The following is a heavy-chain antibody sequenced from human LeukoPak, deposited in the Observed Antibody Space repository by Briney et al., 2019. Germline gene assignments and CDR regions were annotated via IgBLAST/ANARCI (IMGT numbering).Heavy chain of an antibody. V-gene: IGHV3-23*01. Sequence: GGSLRLSCVASGFTFSSCSMTWVRQAPGKGLECVSTITPTADWTFYADSVKGRFSISRDNSKNTVYLQMNSLRAEDTAVYYCTRGPGRGSSPYYGMDVWGQGTTVTVSS. CDR1: GFTFSSCS. J-gene: IGHJ6*02. D-gene: IGHD6-6*01. CDR3: TRGPGRGSSPYYGMDV. CDR2: ITPTADWT.